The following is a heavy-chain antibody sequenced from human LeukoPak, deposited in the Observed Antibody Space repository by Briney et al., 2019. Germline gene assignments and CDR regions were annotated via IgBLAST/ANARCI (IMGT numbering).Heavy chain of an antibody. V-gene: IGHV1-18*01. Sequence: ASVGVSCKASGYAFTSYGISWVRQAPGQGLEWMGWISAYNGNTNYAQKLQGRVTMTTDTSTSTAYMELRSLRSDDTAVYYCARARYDYVWGSYRDYDYWGQGTLVTVSS. J-gene: IGHJ4*02. CDR1: GYAFTSYG. CDR2: ISAYNGNT. D-gene: IGHD3-16*02. CDR3: ARARYDYVWGSYRDYDY.